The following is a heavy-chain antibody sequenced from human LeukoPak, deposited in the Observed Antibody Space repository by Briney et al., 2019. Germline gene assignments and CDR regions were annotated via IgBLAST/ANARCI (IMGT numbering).Heavy chain of an antibody. D-gene: IGHD2-8*01. CDR2: ISGDAGVT. CDR3: AKVGYCTNNCFRTHDY. J-gene: IGHJ4*02. Sequence: GGSLRLSCVASGFTFIDSVMSGVRQAPGKGVEWVSAISGDAGVTYYAGSVKGRFTLSRDNYKNTVYLQMNSLRAEDTATYYCAKVGYCTNNCFRTHDYWGQGALVTVSS. V-gene: IGHV3-23*01. CDR1: GFTFIDSV.